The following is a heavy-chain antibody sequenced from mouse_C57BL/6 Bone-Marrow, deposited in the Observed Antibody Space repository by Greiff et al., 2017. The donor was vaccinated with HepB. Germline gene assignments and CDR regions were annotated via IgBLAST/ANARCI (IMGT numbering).Heavy chain of an antibody. CDR2: IDPENGDT. CDR1: GFNIKDDY. D-gene: IGHD3-1*01. V-gene: IGHV14-4*01. Sequence: EVQLQQSGAELVRPGASVKLSCTASGFNIKDDYMHWVKQRPEQGLEWIGWIDPENGDTEYASKFQGKATIPADTSSNTAYLQLSSLTSEDTAVYYCTSAGGNYWGQGTTLTVSS. J-gene: IGHJ2*01. CDR3: TSAGGNY.